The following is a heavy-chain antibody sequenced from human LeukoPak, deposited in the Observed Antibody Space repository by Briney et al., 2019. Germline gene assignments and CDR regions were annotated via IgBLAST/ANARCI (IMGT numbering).Heavy chain of an antibody. V-gene: IGHV3-15*01. D-gene: IGHD3-10*01. Sequence: GGSLRLSCAASGFTFSNAWMSWVRQAPGKGLEWVGRIKSKTDGGTTDYAAPVKGRFTISRDDSKNTLYLRMNSLKTEDTAVYYCTTADPLLWFGDAIAYWGQETLVTVSS. CDR3: TTADPLLWFGDAIAY. J-gene: IGHJ4*02. CDR2: IKSKTDGGTT. CDR1: GFTFSNAW.